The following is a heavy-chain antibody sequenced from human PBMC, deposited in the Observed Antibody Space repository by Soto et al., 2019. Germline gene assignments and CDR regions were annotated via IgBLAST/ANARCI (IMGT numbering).Heavy chain of an antibody. CDR2: ISSSGSRI. Sequence: ESGGGLVQPGGSLRLSCAASGFTFSSYEMNWVRQAPGKGLEWVSYISSSGSRIYYADSVKGRFTISRDNAKNSLYLQMNSLRAEDTAAYYCASSAYSYGSGTIDYLGQGTLVTVSS. J-gene: IGHJ4*02. CDR3: ASSAYSYGSGTIDY. D-gene: IGHD5-18*01. V-gene: IGHV3-48*03. CDR1: GFTFSSYE.